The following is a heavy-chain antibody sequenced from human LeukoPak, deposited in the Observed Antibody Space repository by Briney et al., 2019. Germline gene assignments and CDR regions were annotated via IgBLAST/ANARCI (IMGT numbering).Heavy chain of an antibody. V-gene: IGHV4-59*02. CDR3: ARATTMVAPIDY. D-gene: IGHD4-23*01. CDR1: SGSVNSYY. J-gene: IGHJ4*02. Sequence: SETLSLTCTVSSGSVNSYYWSWIRQPPGKGLEWIGYIYYSGSTNYNPSLESRVTMSVDTSKNHFSLKLNSVTAADTAVYYCARATTMVAPIDYWGQGTLVTVSS. CDR2: IYYSGST.